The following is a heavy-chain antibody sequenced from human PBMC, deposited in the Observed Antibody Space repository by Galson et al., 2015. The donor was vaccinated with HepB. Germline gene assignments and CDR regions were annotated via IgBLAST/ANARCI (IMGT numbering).Heavy chain of an antibody. CDR1: GFTFSIYS. D-gene: IGHD2-2*01. J-gene: IGHJ6*03. V-gene: IGHV3-48*01. CDR2: MTSDMKTI. Sequence: SLRLSCAASGFTFSIYSMNWVRQVPGKGLEWVSYMTSDMKTIYYADSVEGRFTISRDNSNNTLYLQMNSLRVEDTAVYYCATDSTWDYYMDVWGKGTTVTVSS. CDR3: ATDSTWDYYMDV.